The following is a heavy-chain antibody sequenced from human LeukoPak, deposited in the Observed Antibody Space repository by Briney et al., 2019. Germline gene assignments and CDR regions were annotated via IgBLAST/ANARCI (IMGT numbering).Heavy chain of an antibody. CDR1: GFTFSSYS. D-gene: IGHD1-26*01. CDR3: ARDPSYALA. CDR2: ITGSGGST. J-gene: IGHJ5*02. Sequence: GGSLRLSCAASGFTFSSYSMNWVRQPPGKGLEWVSSITGSGGSTYYADSVKGRFTISRDNSKNTVNLQMNSLRAEDTAVYYCARDPSYALAWGQGTLVTVSS. V-gene: IGHV3-23*01.